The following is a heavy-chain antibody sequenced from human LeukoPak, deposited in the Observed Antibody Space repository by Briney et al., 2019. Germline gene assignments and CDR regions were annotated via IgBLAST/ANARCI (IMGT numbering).Heavy chain of an antibody. D-gene: IGHD2-21*01. CDR1: GFTFSTNW. CDR2: ISSSSSTI. Sequence: PGGSLRLSCDVSGFTFSTNWMNWVRQAPGKGLEWVSYISSSSSTIYYADSVKGRFTISRDNAKNSLYLQMNSLRAEDTAVYYCARDWDGSDMLSVYFDYWGQGTLVTVSS. CDR3: ARDWDGSDMLSVYFDY. J-gene: IGHJ4*02. V-gene: IGHV3-48*04.